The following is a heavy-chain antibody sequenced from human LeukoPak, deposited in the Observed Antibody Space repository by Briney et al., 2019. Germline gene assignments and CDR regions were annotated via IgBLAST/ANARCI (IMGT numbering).Heavy chain of an antibody. V-gene: IGHV3-11*04. J-gene: IGHJ4*02. CDR2: ISSSGTTI. D-gene: IGHD6-13*01. CDR3: ARDPITITSSAGFDH. CDR1: GLHFSGTA. Sequence: GGSLRLSCAASGLHFSGTAMSWVRQTPGKGLEWLSYISSSGTTIYYTDSVKARFTLSRDNTKSELHLQMSSLRAEDTAVYYCARDPITITSSAGFDHWGQGTLVTVSS.